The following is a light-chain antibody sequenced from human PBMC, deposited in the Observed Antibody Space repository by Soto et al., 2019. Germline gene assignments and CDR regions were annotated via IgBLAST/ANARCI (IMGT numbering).Light chain of an antibody. J-gene: IGKJ1*01. Sequence: EIVLTQSPGTLSLSPGERATLSCRASQSVSNNYLAWYQQKPGQAPRLLIYGASSRATGIPARFTGSGSGTDFTLTISRLESEDFAVYFCQQYGPSRTFGQGTKVDIK. V-gene: IGKV3-20*01. CDR2: GAS. CDR1: QSVSNNY. CDR3: QQYGPSRT.